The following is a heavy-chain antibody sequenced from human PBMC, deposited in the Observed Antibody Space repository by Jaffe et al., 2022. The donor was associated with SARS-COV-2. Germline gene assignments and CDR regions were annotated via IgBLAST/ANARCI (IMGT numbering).Heavy chain of an antibody. CDR3: ARGGLGLSGLDV. D-gene: IGHD5-12*01. CDR1: GFTFDIEG. CDR2: ILSNGNDK. V-gene: IGHV3-33*01. Sequence: QVQLVESGGGVVQPGGSLRLSCAASGFTFDIEGMHWVRQAPGKGLEWLTLILSNGNDKYYANSVKGRFTISRDNSKNTLYLQMNSLRAADTAVYYCARGGLGLSGLDVWGQGTTVTVSS. J-gene: IGHJ6*02.